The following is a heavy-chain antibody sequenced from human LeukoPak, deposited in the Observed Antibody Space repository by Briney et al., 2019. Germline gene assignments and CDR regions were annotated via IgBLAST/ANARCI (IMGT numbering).Heavy chain of an antibody. CDR2: ISSSSSYI. D-gene: IGHD2-2*01. V-gene: IGHV3-21*01. Sequence: GGSLRLSCAASGFTFSSYSMNWVRQAPGKGLEWVSSISSSSSYIYYADSVKGRFTISRDNAKNSLYLQMNSLRAEDTAVYYCARAQDALGYCSSTSCSFPGYCGQGTLVTVSS. CDR1: GFTFSSYS. CDR3: ARAQDALGYCSSTSCSFPGY. J-gene: IGHJ4*02.